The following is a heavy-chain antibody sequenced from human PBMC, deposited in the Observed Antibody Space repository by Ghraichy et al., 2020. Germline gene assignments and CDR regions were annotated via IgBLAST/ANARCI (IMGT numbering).Heavy chain of an antibody. Sequence: SETLSLTCTVSGGSISSGGYYWSWIRQHPGKGLEWIGYIYYSGSTYYNPSLKSRVTISVDTSKNQFSLKLSSVTAADTAVYYCARAATIFGGVELPKPPLFQHWGQGTLVTVSS. J-gene: IGHJ1*01. V-gene: IGHV4-31*03. CDR3: ARAATIFGGVELPKPPLFQH. CDR2: IYYSGST. CDR1: GGSISSGGYY. D-gene: IGHD3-10*02.